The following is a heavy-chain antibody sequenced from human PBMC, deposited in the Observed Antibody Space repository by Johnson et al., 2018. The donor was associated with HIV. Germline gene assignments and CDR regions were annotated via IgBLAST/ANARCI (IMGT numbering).Heavy chain of an antibody. J-gene: IGHJ3*02. CDR2: ISGSGGST. V-gene: IGHV3-23*04. CDR3: AKFRNSGGGYYDSSGYYVVDAFDI. CDR1: GFTFSSYA. Sequence: VQLVESGGGLVQPGGYLRLSCAASGFTFSSYAMSWVRQAPGKGLEWVSAISGSGGSTYYADSVKGRFTISRDNSKNTLYLQMNSLRAEDTAVYYCAKFRNSGGGYYDSSGYYVVDAFDIWGQGTMVTVSS. D-gene: IGHD3-22*01.